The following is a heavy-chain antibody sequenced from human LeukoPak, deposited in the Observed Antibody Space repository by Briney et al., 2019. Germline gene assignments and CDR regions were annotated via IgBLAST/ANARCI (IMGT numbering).Heavy chain of an antibody. CDR1: GYTFTSYD. V-gene: IGHV1-8*01. CDR2: INPKSDNT. Sequence: ASVKVSCKASGYTFTSYDINWVRQATGQGLEWVGWINPKSDNTGYAQKFQGRVTMTRNTSISTAYMELSSLRSEGTAVYYCASSSRTYYYYCGMDVGGQGTTVTVSS. CDR3: ASSSRTYYYYCGMDV. J-gene: IGHJ6*02.